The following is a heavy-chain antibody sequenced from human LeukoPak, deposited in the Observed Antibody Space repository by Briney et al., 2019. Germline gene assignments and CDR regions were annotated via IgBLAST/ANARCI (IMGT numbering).Heavy chain of an antibody. D-gene: IGHD3-10*01. CDR2: ISGSGGST. CDR3: AKDCGGSGSYSRWFDP. CDR1: RFTFSNYA. J-gene: IGHJ5*02. V-gene: IGHV3-23*01. Sequence: TGGSLRLSCAASRFTFSNYAMNWVRQAPGKGLEWVSGISGSGGSTYYEDSVKGRFTISRDNSKNTLYLQMNSLRAEDTAIYYCAKDCGGSGSYSRWFDPWGQGTLVTVSS.